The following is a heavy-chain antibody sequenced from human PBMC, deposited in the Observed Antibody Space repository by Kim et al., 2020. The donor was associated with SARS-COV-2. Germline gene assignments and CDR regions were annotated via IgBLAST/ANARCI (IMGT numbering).Heavy chain of an antibody. D-gene: IGHD2-15*01. Sequence: GGSLRLSCAASGFTFSSYWMSWVRQTPGKGLEWVANIRQDGNRKEFADSVQGRFAIFRDNAQNSVYLEMYSLRAEDTAVYYCVREGLGGFDFWGQGTLVSVSS. J-gene: IGHJ4*02. CDR1: GFTFSSYW. CDR2: IRQDGNRK. V-gene: IGHV3-7*03. CDR3: VREGLGGFDF.